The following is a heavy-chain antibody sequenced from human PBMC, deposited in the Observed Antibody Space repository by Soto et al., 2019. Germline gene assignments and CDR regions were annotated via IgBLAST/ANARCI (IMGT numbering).Heavy chain of an antibody. D-gene: IGHD6-13*01. V-gene: IGHV1-69*08. CDR1: GGTFSSYT. Sequence: QVQLVQSGAEVKKPGSSVKVSCKASGGTFSSYTISWVRQAPGQGLEWMGRIIPILGIANYAQKFQGRVTMTADKPTSTAYMELSSLRSEDTAVYYCARDSSSSWYYFDYWGQGTLVTVSS. J-gene: IGHJ4*02. CDR2: IIPILGIA. CDR3: ARDSSSSWYYFDY.